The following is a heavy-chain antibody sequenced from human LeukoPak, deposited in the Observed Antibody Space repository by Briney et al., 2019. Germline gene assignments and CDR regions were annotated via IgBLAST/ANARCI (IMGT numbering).Heavy chain of an antibody. CDR3: AGRRG. V-gene: IGHV4-34*01. CDR2: INHSGST. CDR1: GGSFSGYY. J-gene: IGHJ4*02. Sequence: SETLSLTCAVYGGSFSGYYWSWIRQPPGKGLEWIGEINHSGSTNYNPPLKSRVTISVDTSKNQFSLKLSSVTAADTAVYYCAGRRGWGQGTLVTVSS.